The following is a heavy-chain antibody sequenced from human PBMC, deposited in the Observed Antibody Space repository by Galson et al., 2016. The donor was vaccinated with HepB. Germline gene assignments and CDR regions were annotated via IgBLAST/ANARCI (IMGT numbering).Heavy chain of an antibody. J-gene: IGHJ4*02. D-gene: IGHD2-15*01. Sequence: SLRLSCAASGFTFSSYWMHWVRQAPGKGLVWVSRMNSDGSSTTYADSVKGRFTISRDNAKYTLYLQMNSLRAEDTAVYYCARDRYCSGGTCYVIDYWGQGTLVTVSS. V-gene: IGHV3-74*01. CDR2: MNSDGSST. CDR3: ARDRYCSGGTCYVIDY. CDR1: GFTFSSYW.